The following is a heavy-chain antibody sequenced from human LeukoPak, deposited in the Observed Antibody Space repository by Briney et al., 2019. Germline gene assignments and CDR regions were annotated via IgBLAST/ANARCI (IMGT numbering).Heavy chain of an antibody. Sequence: GGSLRLSCAASGFTFSSYGMHWVRQAPGKGLEWVAFIRYDGSNKYYADSVKGRFTISRDNSKNTLYLQMNSLRAEDTAVYYCASYGSGDYVFDYWGQGTLVTVSS. CDR2: IRYDGSNK. CDR1: GFTFSSYG. CDR3: ASYGSGDYVFDY. J-gene: IGHJ4*02. V-gene: IGHV3-30*02. D-gene: IGHD4-17*01.